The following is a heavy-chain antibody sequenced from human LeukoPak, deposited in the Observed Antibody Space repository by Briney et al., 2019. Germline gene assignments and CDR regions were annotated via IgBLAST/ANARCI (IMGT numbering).Heavy chain of an antibody. CDR3: VRESSGGRLSGLRDFDY. Sequence: GMSLRLSCAASGLTFSDYNIHWVRQAPGKGLEWVALISSDGSDKYHADSVKGRFTTSRGNSKDTLYLQMNSLRTEDTAVYYCVRESSGGRLSGLRDFDYWGQGTLVTVSS. V-gene: IGHV3-30*04. CDR1: GLTFSDYN. CDR2: ISSDGSDK. J-gene: IGHJ4*02. D-gene: IGHD5-12*01.